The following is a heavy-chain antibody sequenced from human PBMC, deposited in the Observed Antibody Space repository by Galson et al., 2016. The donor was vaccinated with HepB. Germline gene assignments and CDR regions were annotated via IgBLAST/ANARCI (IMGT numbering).Heavy chain of an antibody. V-gene: IGHV3-23*01. CDR1: GITFSSYG. J-gene: IGHJ3*02. CDR2: ITGSGGNT. D-gene: IGHD3-22*01. CDR3: AKAGLDFIMIGVGHDAFDI. Sequence: SLRLSCAASGITFSSYGMSWVRQAPGKGLEWVSGITGSGGNTHYADSVKGRFTISRDNSKTTLYLQMSSLRAEDTAVYYCAKAGLDFIMIGVGHDAFDIWGQGTMVTVSS.